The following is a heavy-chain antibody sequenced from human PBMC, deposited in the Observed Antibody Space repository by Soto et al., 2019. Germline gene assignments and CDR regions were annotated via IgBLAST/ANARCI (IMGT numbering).Heavy chain of an antibody. CDR2: INAGNGNT. CDR3: ARNHDSSGYQKHRGSFAY. CDR1: GYTFTSYA. V-gene: IGHV1-3*01. D-gene: IGHD3-22*01. J-gene: IGHJ4*02. Sequence: QVQLVQSGAEVKKPGASVKVSCKASGYTFTSYAMHWVRQAPGQRLAWMGWINAGNGNTKYSQKFQGRVTITRDTSASTAYMELSSLGSEDTAVYYCARNHDSSGYQKHRGSFAYWGQGTLVTVSS.